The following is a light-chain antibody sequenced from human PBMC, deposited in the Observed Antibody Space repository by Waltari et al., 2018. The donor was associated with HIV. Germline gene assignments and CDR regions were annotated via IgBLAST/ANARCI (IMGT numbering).Light chain of an antibody. J-gene: IGLJ2*01. CDR1: SRYVGGYNY. CDR2: EVS. CDR3: SSYTSSSTVV. V-gene: IGLV2-14*01. Sequence: QSALTQPASVSGSPGQSITISCTGTSRYVGGYNYVSWYQQHPGKAPKLMNYEVSNRPSGVSNRFSGSKSGNTASLTISGLQAEDEADYYCSSYTSSSTVVFGGGTKLTVL.